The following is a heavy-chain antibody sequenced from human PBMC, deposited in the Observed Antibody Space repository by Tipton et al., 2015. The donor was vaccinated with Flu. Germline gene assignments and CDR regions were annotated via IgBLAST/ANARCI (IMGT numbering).Heavy chain of an antibody. CDR3: ARYRGSNARGEGNDAFDI. Sequence: PGLVKPSETLSLTCTVSGGSISSYYWSWIRQPPGKGLEWIGYIYYSGSTNYNPSLKSRVTISVDTSKNQFSLKLSSVTAADTAVYYCARYRGSNARGEGNDAFDIWGQGTMVSVSS. CDR2: IYYSGST. CDR1: GGSISSYY. D-gene: IGHD1-26*01. V-gene: IGHV4-59*01. J-gene: IGHJ3*02.